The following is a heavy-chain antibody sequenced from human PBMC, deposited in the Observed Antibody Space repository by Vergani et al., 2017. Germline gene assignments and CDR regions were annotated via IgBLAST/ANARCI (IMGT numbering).Heavy chain of an antibody. J-gene: IGHJ4*02. Sequence: EVQLVQSGAEVKKPGATVKISCKVSGYIFTDYYIYWVQPAPGKGLKWMGLVDPEDGETTYAEKFQGRVTITADTSIKTVYMELSSLRSEDTAVYYCATGAYCGGDCYWRFDYWGQGTLVTVSS. CDR1: GYIFTDYY. V-gene: IGHV1-69-2*01. CDR2: VDPEDGET. D-gene: IGHD2-21*02. CDR3: ATGAYCGGDCYWRFDY.